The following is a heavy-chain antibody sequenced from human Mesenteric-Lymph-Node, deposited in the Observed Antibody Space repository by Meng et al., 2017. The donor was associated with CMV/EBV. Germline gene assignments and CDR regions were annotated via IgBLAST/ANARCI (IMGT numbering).Heavy chain of an antibody. J-gene: IGHJ4*02. CDR3: ARRGQV. CDR1: GFTYSTYA. V-gene: IGHV3-23*01. CDR2: ILVDSVTT. Sequence: GGSLRLSCAASGFTYSTYAMSWVRQAPGKGLEWVSAILVDSVTTYYADSVKGWFTISRDNSKNTLYLQMNSLRAEDTAVYFCARRGQVWGQGTLVTVSS.